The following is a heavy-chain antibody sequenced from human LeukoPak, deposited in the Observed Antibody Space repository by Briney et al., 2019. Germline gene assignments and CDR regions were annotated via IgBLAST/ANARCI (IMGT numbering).Heavy chain of an antibody. CDR2: LKSKADGGTI. CDR3: TTDRLFFQH. J-gene: IGHJ1*01. Sequence: GGSLRLSCEALGFNISNAWMSWVRQTPGKGLEWVGRLKSKADGGTIDFAAPVTDRFTISRDDSKNLMHPQLNSLKTEDSGVYFCTTDRLFFQHWGQGTVVTVS. V-gene: IGHV3-15*01. CDR1: GFNISNAW. D-gene: IGHD4/OR15-4a*01.